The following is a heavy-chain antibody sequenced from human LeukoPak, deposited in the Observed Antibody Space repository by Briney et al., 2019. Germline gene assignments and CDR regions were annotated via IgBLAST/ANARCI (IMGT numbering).Heavy chain of an antibody. J-gene: IGHJ4*02. Sequence: GRSLRLSCAASGFTFSSYAMHWIRQAPGKGLEWVAVISYDGSNKYYADSVKGRFTISRDNSKNTLYLQMNSLRAEDTAVYYCARGSIVVVILVDYWGQGTLVTVSS. CDR2: ISYDGSNK. V-gene: IGHV3-30-3*01. D-gene: IGHD3-22*01. CDR3: ARGSIVVVILVDY. CDR1: GFTFSSYA.